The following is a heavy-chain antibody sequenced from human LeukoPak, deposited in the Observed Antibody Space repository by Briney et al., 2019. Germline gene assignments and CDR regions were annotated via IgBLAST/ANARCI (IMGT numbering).Heavy chain of an antibody. D-gene: IGHD3-10*01. CDR1: GYTFTSYG. Sequence: ASVKVSCKASGYTFTSYGISWVRQAPGQGLEWMGWISAYNGNTNYAQKLQGRVTMTTDTSTSTAYMEPRSLRSDDTAVYYCARATYYYGSGSYYNDNWFDPWGQGTLVTVSS. CDR3: ARATYYYGSGSYYNDNWFDP. CDR2: ISAYNGNT. V-gene: IGHV1-18*01. J-gene: IGHJ5*02.